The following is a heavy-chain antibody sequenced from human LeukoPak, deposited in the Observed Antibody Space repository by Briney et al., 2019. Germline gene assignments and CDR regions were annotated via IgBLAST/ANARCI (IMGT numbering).Heavy chain of an antibody. Sequence: EPGGSLRLSCAASGFTFSDYWMNWVRQAPGKGLGWVASIGQDGSENYYVDSVKGRFTISRDNAKNSLYLQINSLRVEDTAVYYCATGGGWYFDYWGQGALITASS. CDR1: GFTFSDYW. J-gene: IGHJ4*02. CDR2: IGQDGSEN. V-gene: IGHV3-7*01. D-gene: IGHD6-19*01. CDR3: ATGGGWYFDY.